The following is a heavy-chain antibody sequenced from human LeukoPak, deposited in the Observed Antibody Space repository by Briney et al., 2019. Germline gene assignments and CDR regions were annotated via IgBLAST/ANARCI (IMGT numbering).Heavy chain of an antibody. J-gene: IGHJ5*02. CDR2: INPSGGST. CDR3: ARAGAVVDNWFDP. V-gene: IGHV1-46*01. Sequence: ASVKVSCKASGGTFSSYAISWVRQAPGQRLEWMGIINPSGGSTSYAQKFQGRVTMTRDTSTSTVYMELSSLRSEDTAVYYCARAGAVVDNWFDPWGQGTLVTVSS. D-gene: IGHD2-15*01. CDR1: GGTFSSYA.